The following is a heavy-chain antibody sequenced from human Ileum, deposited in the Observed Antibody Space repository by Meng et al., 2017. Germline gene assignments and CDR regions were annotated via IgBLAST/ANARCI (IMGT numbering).Heavy chain of an antibody. CDR2: ICYDGSNK. J-gene: IGHJ4*02. CDR3: ARAGSVYSSGGEEIDY. V-gene: IGHV3-33*01. D-gene: IGHD6-19*01. CDR1: GFTFSSYG. Sequence: GGSLRLSCAASGFTFSSYGMHWVRQAPGKGLEWVAVICYDGSNKYYADSVKGRFTISRDNSKNTLYLQMNSMSGEDTAVYYCARAGSVYSSGGEEIDYWGQGTLVTVSS.